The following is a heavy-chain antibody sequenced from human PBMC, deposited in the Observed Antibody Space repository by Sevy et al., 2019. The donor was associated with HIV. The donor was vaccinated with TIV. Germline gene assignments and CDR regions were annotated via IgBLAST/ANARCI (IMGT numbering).Heavy chain of an antibody. CDR1: GFTFGSYG. J-gene: IGHJ4*02. V-gene: IGHV3-30*18. CDR3: AKEGYDILTGFEPGNFDS. D-gene: IGHD3-9*01. CDR2: ISYDGTIK. Sequence: RGSLRLSCAASGFTFGSYGMHWVRQAPGKGLEWVAVISYDGTIKSYADSVRGRFSISRDNADSTLYLLMDSLRAEDTAVYYCAKEGYDILTGFEPGNFDSWGQGTLVTVSS.